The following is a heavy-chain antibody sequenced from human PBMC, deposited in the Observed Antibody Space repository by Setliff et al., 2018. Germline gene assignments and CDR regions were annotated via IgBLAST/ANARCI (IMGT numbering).Heavy chain of an antibody. J-gene: IGHJ4*02. CDR2: IYYSGST. D-gene: IGHD3-10*01. CDR3: ARHHRGVIIRTDYFDY. V-gene: IGHV4-39*01. CDR1: GGSISSSSYY. Sequence: SETLSLTCTVSGGSISSSSYYWGWIRQPPGKGLEWIGSIYYSGSTYYNPSLKSRVTISVDTSKNQFSLKLSSVTAADTAVYYCARHHRGVIIRTDYFDYWGQGTLVTVSS.